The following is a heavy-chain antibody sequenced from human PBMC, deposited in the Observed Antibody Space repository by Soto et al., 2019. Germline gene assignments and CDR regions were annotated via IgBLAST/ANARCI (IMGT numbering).Heavy chain of an antibody. V-gene: IGHV4-59*01. Sequence: SETLSLTCTVSGGSISSYYWSWSRQPPGKGLEWIGYIYYSGSTNYNPSLKSRVTISVDTSKNQFSLKLSSVTAADTAVYYCAIYDFTHEYYYDSSGDLPCYFDYWGQGTLVTVSS. CDR3: AIYDFTHEYYYDSSGDLPCYFDY. CDR1: GGSISSYY. CDR2: IYYSGST. J-gene: IGHJ4*02. D-gene: IGHD3-22*01.